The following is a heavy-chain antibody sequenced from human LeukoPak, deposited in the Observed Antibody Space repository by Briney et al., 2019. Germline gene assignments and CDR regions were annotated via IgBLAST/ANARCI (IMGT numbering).Heavy chain of an antibody. J-gene: IGHJ1*01. D-gene: IGHD2-15*01. CDR1: GYTFTSYY. V-gene: IGHV1-46*01. CDR2: INPSGGST. Sequence: GASVKVSCKASGYTFTSYYMHWVRQAPGQGLEWMGIINPSGGSTSYAQKFQVRVTMTRDTSTSTVYMELSSLRSEDTAVYYCASGYCSGGSCYSAEYFQHWGQGTLVTVSS. CDR3: ASGYCSGGSCYSAEYFQH.